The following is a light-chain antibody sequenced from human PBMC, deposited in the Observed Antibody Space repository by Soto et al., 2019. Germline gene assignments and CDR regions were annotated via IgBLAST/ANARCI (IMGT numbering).Light chain of an antibody. CDR3: QQYHSYWT. J-gene: IGKJ1*01. V-gene: IGKV1-5*01. CDR1: ESISTW. Sequence: DIQMTQSPSTLSASVGDRVTITCRASESISTWLAWYQQKPGKSPKLLIYGASNLERGVPSRFSGSGSGTEFTLTISSLQTDDFSTYYCQQYHSYWTFGQGTKVDIK. CDR2: GAS.